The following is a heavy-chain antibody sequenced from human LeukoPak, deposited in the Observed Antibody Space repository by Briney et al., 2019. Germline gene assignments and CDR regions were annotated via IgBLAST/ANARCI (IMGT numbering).Heavy chain of an antibody. D-gene: IGHD2-2*01. CDR1: GYTFTGYY. CDR2: INPNSGGT. V-gene: IGHV1-2*02. Sequence: ASVKVSCKACGYTFTGYYMHWVRQAPGQGLELMGWINPNSGGTNYAKKFQGRVTMPRDTSITTAYMELSRLRSDDTAVYYCARTYCSSTSCYYSPYYLDYWGQGTLVTFSS. J-gene: IGHJ4*02. CDR3: ARTYCSSTSCYYSPYYLDY.